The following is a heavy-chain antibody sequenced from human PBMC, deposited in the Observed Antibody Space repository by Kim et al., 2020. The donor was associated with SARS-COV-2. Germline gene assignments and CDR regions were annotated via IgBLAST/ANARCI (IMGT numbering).Heavy chain of an antibody. CDR2: T. D-gene: IGHD1-1*01. J-gene: IGHJ4*02. V-gene: IGHV1-3*01. Sequence: TKFSQQSQRIVTISSDTSATTVYMEVSSLRSDDTALYYCARGGNWNDAFDYWGQGTLVTVSS. CDR3: ARGGNWNDAFDY.